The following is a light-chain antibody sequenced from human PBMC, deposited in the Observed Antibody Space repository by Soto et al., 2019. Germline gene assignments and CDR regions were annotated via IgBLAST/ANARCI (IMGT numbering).Light chain of an antibody. CDR3: LLYYGGAYV. CDR1: TGAVTSGNY. V-gene: IGLV7-43*01. CDR2: STS. J-gene: IGLJ1*01. Sequence: QTVVTQEPSLTVSPGGTVTLTCASSTGAVTSGNYPNWFQQKPGQAPRALIYSTSYKHSWTPARFSGSLLGDKAALTLSGVQPEAEAEYYCLLYYGGAYVFGTGTKVTVL.